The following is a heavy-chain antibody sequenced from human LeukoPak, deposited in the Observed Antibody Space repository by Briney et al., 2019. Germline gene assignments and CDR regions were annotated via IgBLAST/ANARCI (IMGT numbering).Heavy chain of an antibody. Sequence: SETLSLTCTVSDGSMSPYYWGWIRQSPGKGLEWIAYIFYNGNTKYNPSLRSRVTISIDTSRNQFSLNLNSVTAADTAVYYCARGGYYYLDVWGKGTTVTVSS. V-gene: IGHV4-59*01. J-gene: IGHJ6*03. CDR1: DGSMSPYY. CDR2: IFYNGNT. CDR3: ARGGYYYLDV.